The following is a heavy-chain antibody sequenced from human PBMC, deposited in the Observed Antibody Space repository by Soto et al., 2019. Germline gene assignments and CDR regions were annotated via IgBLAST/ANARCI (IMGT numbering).Heavy chain of an antibody. CDR1: GFTFDDYA. D-gene: IGHD4-17*01. CDR2: ISWNSGSI. Sequence: GGSQRLSCAASGFTFDDYAMHWVRQAPGKGLEWVSGISWNSGSIGYADSVKGRFTISRDNAKNSLYLQMNSLRAEDTALYYCAKDITGGDYGDYADAFDIWGQGTMVTVSS. V-gene: IGHV3-9*01. J-gene: IGHJ3*02. CDR3: AKDITGGDYGDYADAFDI.